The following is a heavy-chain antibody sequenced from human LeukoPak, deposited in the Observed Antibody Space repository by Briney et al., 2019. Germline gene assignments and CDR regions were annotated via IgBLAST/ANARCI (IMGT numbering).Heavy chain of an antibody. CDR3: ARGRSRDGYNASWALA. D-gene: IGHD5-24*01. V-gene: IGHV3-21*01. Sequence: GGSLRLSCAASGFTFSSYSMNWVRQAPGKGLEWVSSISSSSSYIYYADSVKGRFTISRDNAKNSLYLQMNSLRAEDTAVYYCARGRSRDGYNASWALAWGQGTLVTVSS. CDR1: GFTFSSYS. CDR2: ISSSSSYI. J-gene: IGHJ4*02.